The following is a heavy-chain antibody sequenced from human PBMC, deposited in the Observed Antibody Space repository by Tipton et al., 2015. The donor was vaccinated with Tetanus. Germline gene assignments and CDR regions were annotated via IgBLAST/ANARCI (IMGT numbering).Heavy chain of an antibody. D-gene: IGHD1-26*01. CDR3: ARDWEGGYGMDV. V-gene: IGHV4-59*01. Sequence: TLSLTCTVSSGPMNNFYWTWIRQPPGKGLEWIGHVYFSGTTSYNPSLKSRVTMSLDTSKNLFSLRLTAVTAADTAVYYCARDWEGGYGMDVWGPGTTVTVSS. CDR2: VYFSGTT. CDR1: SGPMNNFY. J-gene: IGHJ6*02.